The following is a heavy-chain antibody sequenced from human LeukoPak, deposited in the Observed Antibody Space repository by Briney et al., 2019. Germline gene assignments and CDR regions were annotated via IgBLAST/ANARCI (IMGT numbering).Heavy chain of an antibody. V-gene: IGHV1-46*01. CDR2: INPSGGST. D-gene: IGHD3-22*01. CDR3: ARSMIVVVTYDY. J-gene: IGHJ4*02. Sequence: ASVKVSCKASGYTFTSYAMNWVRQAPGQGLEWMGIINPSGGSTSYAQKFQGRVTMTRDTSTSTVYMELSSLRSEDTAVYYCARSMIVVVTYDYWGQGTLVTVSS. CDR1: GYTFTSYA.